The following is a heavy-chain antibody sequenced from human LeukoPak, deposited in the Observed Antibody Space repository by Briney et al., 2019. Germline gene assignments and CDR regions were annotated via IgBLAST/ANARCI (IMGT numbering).Heavy chain of an antibody. CDR2: IIPIFGTA. J-gene: IGHJ3*02. Sequence: SVKVSCKASGGTFSSYAISWVRQAPGQGLEWMGGIIPIFGTANYAQKFQGRVTITADESTSTAYMELSSLRSEDTAVYYCARDEACCGGDCQGAFDIWGQGTMVTVSS. D-gene: IGHD2-21*02. CDR1: GGTFSSYA. V-gene: IGHV1-69*13. CDR3: ARDEACCGGDCQGAFDI.